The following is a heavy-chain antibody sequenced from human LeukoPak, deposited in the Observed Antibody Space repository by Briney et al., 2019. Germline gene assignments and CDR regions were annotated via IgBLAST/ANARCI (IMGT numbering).Heavy chain of an antibody. V-gene: IGHV3-48*01. CDR1: GFRFSDYS. CDR3: ARDYKYAFDN. CDR2: IGIDSGNT. J-gene: IGHJ4*02. Sequence: QTGGSLRLSCAASGFRFSDYSMNWVRLAPGKGLEWMSYIGIDSGNTNYADSVKGRFTVSGDKAKKSLYLQMNSLRVEDTAVCYCARDYKYAFDNWGQGTLVTVSS. D-gene: IGHD5-24*01.